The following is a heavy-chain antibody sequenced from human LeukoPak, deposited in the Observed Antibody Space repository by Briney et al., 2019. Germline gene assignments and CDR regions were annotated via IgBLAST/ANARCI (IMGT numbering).Heavy chain of an antibody. J-gene: IGHJ4*02. V-gene: IGHV4-39*01. Sequence: SETLSLTCTVSGGSISSSSYYWGWIRQPPGKGLEWIGSIFYSGSTYYNPSLESRVTISVDTSKNQFSLKLSSVTAADTAVHYCARQFYYDSGGSHYWGQGTLVTVSS. D-gene: IGHD3-22*01. CDR3: ARQFYYDSGGSHY. CDR2: IFYSGST. CDR1: GGSISSSSYY.